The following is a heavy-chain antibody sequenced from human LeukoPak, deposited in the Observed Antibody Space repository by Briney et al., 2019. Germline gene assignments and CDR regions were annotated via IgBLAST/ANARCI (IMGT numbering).Heavy chain of an antibody. CDR2: IYYSGST. V-gene: IGHV4-39*01. CDR1: GGSISSSSYY. D-gene: IGHD1-26*01. Sequence: PSETLSLTCTVSGGSISSSSYYWGWIRQPPGKGLEWIGSIYYSGSTYYNPSLKSRVTISVDTSKNQFSLKLSSVTAADTAVYYCARGRGKGGATTDYWGQGTLVTVSS. CDR3: ARGRGKGGATTDY. J-gene: IGHJ4*02.